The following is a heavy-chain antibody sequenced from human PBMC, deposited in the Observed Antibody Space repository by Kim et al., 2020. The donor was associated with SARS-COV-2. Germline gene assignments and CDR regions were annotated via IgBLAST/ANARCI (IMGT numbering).Heavy chain of an antibody. J-gene: IGHJ5*02. CDR1: GYTLTELS. V-gene: IGHV1-24*01. CDR3: ATGPPITMVRGVKVNWFDP. CDR2: FDPEDGET. D-gene: IGHD3-10*01. Sequence: ASVKVSCKVSGYTLTELSMHWVRQAPGKGLEWMGGFDPEDGETIYAQKFQGGVTMTEDTSTDTAYMELSSLRSEDTAVYYCATGPPITMVRGVKVNWFDPWGQGTLVTVSS.